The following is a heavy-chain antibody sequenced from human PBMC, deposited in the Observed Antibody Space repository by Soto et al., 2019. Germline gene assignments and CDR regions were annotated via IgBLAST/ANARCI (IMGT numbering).Heavy chain of an antibody. CDR3: ARGPARSGYYTWFDP. CDR1: GGSISSSSHY. CDR2: IYYSGTT. D-gene: IGHD3-3*01. Sequence: PSETLSLTCTVSGGSISSSSHYWDWIRQPPGKGLEWIGNIYYSGTTNYNPSLRSRVTISVDTTQNHFSLELKSVTAADTAVYYCARGPARSGYYTWFDPWGQGVLVTVSS. J-gene: IGHJ5*02. V-gene: IGHV4-39*02.